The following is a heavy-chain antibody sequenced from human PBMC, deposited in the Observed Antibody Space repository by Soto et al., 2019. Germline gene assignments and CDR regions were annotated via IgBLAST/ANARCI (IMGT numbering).Heavy chain of an antibody. J-gene: IGHJ4*02. Sequence: QVQLVQSGAELKKPGASVKVSCKASGYTFSNYDMNWVRQATGQGPEWIGWVNPNNGDTGYAQKFXGXVXXTTDISTTTAYMELTRLRSEDTAIYYCAKVSRKGSAIDFDYWGQGTLITVSS. CDR2: VNPNNGDT. V-gene: IGHV1-8*01. D-gene: IGHD3-10*01. CDR3: AKVSRKGSAIDFDY. CDR1: GYTFSNYD.